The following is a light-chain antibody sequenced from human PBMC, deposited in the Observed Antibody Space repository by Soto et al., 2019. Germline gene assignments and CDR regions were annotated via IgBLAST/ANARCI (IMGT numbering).Light chain of an antibody. J-gene: IGLJ1*01. CDR1: SSDVGNYNY. Sequence: QSVLTQPASVSGSPGQSITISCTGTSSDVGNYNYVSWYQQYPGRVPKLLIYMVSNRASGVSNRFSGSKSGNTASLTISGLQAEDEADYFCTSPTPGSLYVFGTRTKVTVL. CDR2: MVS. CDR3: TSPTPGSLYV. V-gene: IGLV2-14*01.